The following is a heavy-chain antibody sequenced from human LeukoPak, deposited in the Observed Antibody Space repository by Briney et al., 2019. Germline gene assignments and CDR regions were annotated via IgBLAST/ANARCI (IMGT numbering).Heavy chain of an antibody. J-gene: IGHJ4*02. CDR2: IRYDGRNK. Sequence: PGESLTLSCAASGFSFSDYAMHWVRQAPGKGLEWLTFIRYDGRNKYYADSLKGRFTITRDDSKNTLYLQMNSLRADDGAVYYCAREAFVKSGYYPLDYWGQGTLVTVSS. CDR3: AREAFVKSGYYPLDY. CDR1: GFSFSDYA. V-gene: IGHV3-30*02. D-gene: IGHD3-22*01.